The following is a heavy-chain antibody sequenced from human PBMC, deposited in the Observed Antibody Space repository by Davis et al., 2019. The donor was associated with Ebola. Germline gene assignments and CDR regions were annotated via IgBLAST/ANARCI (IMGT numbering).Heavy chain of an antibody. V-gene: IGHV1-69*04. CDR3: ARAPLYCSGGSCYSVYFDY. D-gene: IGHD2-15*01. CDR2: IIPILGIA. J-gene: IGHJ4*02. Sequence: AASVKVSCKASGGTFSSYAISWVRQAPGQGLEWMGRIIPILGIANYAQKFQGRVTITADESTSTAYMELSSLRSEDTAVYYCARAPLYCSGGSCYSVYFDYWGQGTLVTVSS. CDR1: GGTFSSYA.